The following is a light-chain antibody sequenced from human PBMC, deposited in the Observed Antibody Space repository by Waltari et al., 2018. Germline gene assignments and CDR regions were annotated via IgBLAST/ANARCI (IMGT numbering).Light chain of an antibody. V-gene: IGKV1-39*01. CDR2: DAS. Sequence: VQLTQSPSSLSASLGDRVSITCRVSQTITAYLNWDQRKPGRAPKLLIYDASHLQTGVPSRFSGSGSGTVFTLTISGLQPEDFATYYCQQSQVANTFGQGTRLDI. J-gene: IGKJ2*01. CDR1: QTITAY. CDR3: QQSQVANT.